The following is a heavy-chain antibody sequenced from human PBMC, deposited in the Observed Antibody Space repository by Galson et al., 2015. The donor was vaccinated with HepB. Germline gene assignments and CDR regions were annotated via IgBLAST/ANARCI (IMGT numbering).Heavy chain of an antibody. CDR2: IHPGDSDT. CDR3: ARRVNYGSGSGGWFDP. CDR1: GYSFTSYW. V-gene: IGHV5-51*03. D-gene: IGHD3-10*01. J-gene: IGHJ5*02. Sequence: QSGAEVKKPGESLKISCKGSGYSFTSYWIGWVRQMPGKGLEWMGIIHPGDSDTRYSPSFQGQVTISADKSISTAYLQWSSLKASDTAMYYCARRVNYGSGSGGWFDPWGQGTLVTVSS.